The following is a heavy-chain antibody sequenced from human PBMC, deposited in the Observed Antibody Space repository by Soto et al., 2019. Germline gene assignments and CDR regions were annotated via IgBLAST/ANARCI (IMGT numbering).Heavy chain of an antibody. Sequence: ASVKVSCKASGYTFTSYYMHWVRQAPGQGLEWMGIINPSGGSTSYSPSLKSRLTITKDTSKNQVVLTMTNMDPVDTATYYCAHSFTVTTLGYYFDYWGQGTLVTVSS. CDR3: AHSFTVTTLGYYFDY. D-gene: IGHD4-17*01. J-gene: IGHJ4*02. CDR1: GYTFTSYY. V-gene: IGHV1-46*04. CDR2: INPSGGST.